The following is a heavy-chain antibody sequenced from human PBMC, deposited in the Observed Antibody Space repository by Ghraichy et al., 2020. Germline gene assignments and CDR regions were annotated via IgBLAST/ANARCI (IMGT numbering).Heavy chain of an antibody. J-gene: IGHJ5*02. D-gene: IGHD3-10*01. CDR3: ARARAYGSGSYFWFDP. CDR2: INAGNGNT. V-gene: IGHV1-3*01. Sequence: ASVKVSCKASGYTFTSSAMHCVRQAPGQRLEWIGWINAGNGNTKYSQKFQGRVTITRDTSASTAYMELSSLRSEDTAVYYCARARAYGSGSYFWFDPWGQGTLVTVAT. CDR1: GYTFTSSA.